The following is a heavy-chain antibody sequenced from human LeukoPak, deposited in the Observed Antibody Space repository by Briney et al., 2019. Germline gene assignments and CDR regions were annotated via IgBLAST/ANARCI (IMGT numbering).Heavy chain of an antibody. V-gene: IGHV3-23*01. CDR1: GFTFTTYA. J-gene: IGHJ4*02. Sequence: PGGSLRLSCAASGFTFTTYAMSWVRQAPGKGLEWVSSLSNDGGSTYYADSVKGRFTISRDNSKNTLYLQMNSLRAEDTAVYYCAKHGGNHQSLPYWGQGTLVTVSS. D-gene: IGHD3-16*01. CDR2: LSNDGGST. CDR3: AKHGGNHQSLPY.